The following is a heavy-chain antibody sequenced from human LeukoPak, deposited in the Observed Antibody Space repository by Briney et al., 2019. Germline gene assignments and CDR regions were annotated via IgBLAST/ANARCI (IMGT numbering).Heavy chain of an antibody. D-gene: IGHD2-2*01. CDR2: IRYDGSNK. Sequence: GGSLRLSCAASGFTFSSYGMLWVRQAPGKGREWVAFIRYDGSNKYYADSVKGRFTISRDNSKNTVYLHMNSQSAEDTSVYLCAKFDRRGSPSRYDCWGQGTLVAVSS. V-gene: IGHV3-30*02. CDR1: GFTFSSYG. CDR3: AKFDRRGSPSRYDC. J-gene: IGHJ4*02.